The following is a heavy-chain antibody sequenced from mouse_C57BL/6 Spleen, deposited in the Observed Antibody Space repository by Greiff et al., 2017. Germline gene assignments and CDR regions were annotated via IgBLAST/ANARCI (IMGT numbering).Heavy chain of an antibody. CDR1: GYTFTDYE. Sequence: LVESGAELVRPGASVTLSCKASGYTFTDYEMHWVKQTPVHGLEWIGAIDPETGGTAYNQKFKGKAILTADKSSSTAYMELRSLTSEDSAVYYCTRFPTYYSNSYYAMDYWGQGTSVTVSS. CDR2: IDPETGGT. V-gene: IGHV1-15*01. J-gene: IGHJ4*01. CDR3: TRFPTYYSNSYYAMDY. D-gene: IGHD2-5*01.